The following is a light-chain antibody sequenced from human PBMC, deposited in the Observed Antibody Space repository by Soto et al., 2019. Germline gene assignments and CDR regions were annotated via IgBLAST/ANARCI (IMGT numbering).Light chain of an antibody. CDR3: PPSSAYGPGLT. CDR2: ATS. V-gene: IGKV3-11*01. J-gene: IGKJ4*01. CDR1: QSVSGY. Sequence: IVLTQSPATLSLSPGERATLSCRASQSVSGYVDWYQQKPGQAPRLLSYATSIRATGITARFSGSGSGTDFTLTISSLDPEEFVVYSCPPSSAYGPGLTFG.